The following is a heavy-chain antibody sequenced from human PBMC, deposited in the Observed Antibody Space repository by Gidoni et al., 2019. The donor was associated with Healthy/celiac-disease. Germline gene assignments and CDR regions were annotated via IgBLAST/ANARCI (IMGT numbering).Heavy chain of an antibody. V-gene: IGHV2-5*02. CDR1: GFSLSTSGVG. J-gene: IGHJ3*02. CDR2: IYWDDDK. D-gene: IGHD3-16*01. Sequence: QITLKESGPTLVKPTQTLTLTCTFSGFSLSTSGVGVGWIRQPPGKALEWLALIYWDDDKRSSPSLKSRFTITKDTSKNQVVLTMTNMDPVDTATYYCAHTAYIVYGYAFDIWGQGTMVTVSS. CDR3: AHTAYIVYGYAFDI.